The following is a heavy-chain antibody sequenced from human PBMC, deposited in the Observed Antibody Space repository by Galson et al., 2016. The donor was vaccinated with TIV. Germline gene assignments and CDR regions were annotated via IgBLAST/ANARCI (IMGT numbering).Heavy chain of an antibody. CDR2: ISFNSGDK. CDR3: AKDIAYGDTSNFDAFDM. Sequence: SLRLSCAASGFTFGDYAMHWVRQVPGKGLEWVSGISFNSGDKGYADSVKGRFTISRDNAKNSLYLQMNSLSVEDMALYYCAKDIAYGDTSNFDAFDMWGQGTMVTVSS. CDR1: GFTFGDYA. J-gene: IGHJ3*02. D-gene: IGHD2-2*01. V-gene: IGHV3-9*03.